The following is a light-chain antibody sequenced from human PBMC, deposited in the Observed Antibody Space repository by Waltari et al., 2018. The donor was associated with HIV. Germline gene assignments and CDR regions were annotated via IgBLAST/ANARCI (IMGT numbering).Light chain of an antibody. V-gene: IGLV2-14*01. J-gene: IGLJ3*02. CDR3: SSYASSNTLL. Sequence: QSALTQPASVSGAPGQSITISCTGTSSDVGGYHYVSWYQQHPGKAPKLMIYEVSNRPSGVSIRFSGPKSGNTASLSISVLQAEDEADYSCSSYASSNTLLFGGGTKLTVL. CDR1: SSDVGGYHY. CDR2: EVS.